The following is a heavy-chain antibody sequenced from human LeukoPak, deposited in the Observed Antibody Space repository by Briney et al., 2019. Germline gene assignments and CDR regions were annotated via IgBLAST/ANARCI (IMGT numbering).Heavy chain of an antibody. CDR2: IYPGDSDT. J-gene: IGHJ6*03. V-gene: IGHV5-51*01. D-gene: IGHD3-10*01. Sequence: GESLKISCKGSGYSFTSYWIGWVRQMPGKGLEWMGIIYPGDSDTRYSPSFQGQVTISADKSISTAYLQWSSLKASDTAMYYCARGLVVRGKDYYYMDVWGKGTTVTVSS. CDR1: GYSFTSYW. CDR3: ARGLVVRGKDYYYMDV.